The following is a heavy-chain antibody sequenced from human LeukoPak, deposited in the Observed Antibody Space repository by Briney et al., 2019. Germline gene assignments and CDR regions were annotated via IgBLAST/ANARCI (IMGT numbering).Heavy chain of an antibody. Sequence: LSGGSLRLSCAASGFTFTNYALSWVRQTPGKGLEWVSATVGSGPDTYHADSVKGRFTVSRDNSKNTLYLQMNSLRAEDTAVYYCAKDWTLGYCSGGSCYPPGVIDYWGQGTLVTVSS. V-gene: IGHV3-23*01. D-gene: IGHD2-15*01. J-gene: IGHJ4*02. CDR1: GFTFTNYA. CDR3: AKDWTLGYCSGGSCYPPGVIDY. CDR2: TVGSGPDT.